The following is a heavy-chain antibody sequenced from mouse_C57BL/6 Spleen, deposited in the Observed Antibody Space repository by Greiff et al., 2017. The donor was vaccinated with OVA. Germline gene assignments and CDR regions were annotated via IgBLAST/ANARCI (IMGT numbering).Heavy chain of an antibody. J-gene: IGHJ3*01. Sequence: QVQLQQPGAELVRPGTSVKLSCKASGYTFTSYWMHWVKQRPGQGLEWIGVIDPSDSYTNYNQKFKGKATLTVDTSSSTAYMQLSSLTSEDSAVYYCASGELRRFAYWGQGTLVTVSA. CDR1: GYTFTSYW. CDR2: IDPSDSYT. V-gene: IGHV1-59*01. D-gene: IGHD1-1*01. CDR3: ASGELRRFAY.